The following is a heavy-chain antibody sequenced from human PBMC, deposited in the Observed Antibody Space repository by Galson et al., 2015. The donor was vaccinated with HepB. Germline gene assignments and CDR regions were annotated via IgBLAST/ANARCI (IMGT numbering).Heavy chain of an antibody. Sequence: SLRLSCAASGFTFSSYGMHWVRQAPGKGLEWVAVISYDGSNKYYADSVKGRFTISRDNSKNTLYLQMNSLRAEDTAVYYCAKDRGLRFLEWSACDYWGQGTLVTVSS. V-gene: IGHV3-30*18. J-gene: IGHJ4*02. CDR1: GFTFSSYG. CDR3: AKDRGLRFLEWSACDY. CDR2: ISYDGSNK. D-gene: IGHD3-3*01.